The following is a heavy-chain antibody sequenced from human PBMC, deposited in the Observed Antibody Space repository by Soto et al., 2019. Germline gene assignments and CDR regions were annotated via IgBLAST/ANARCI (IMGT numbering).Heavy chain of an antibody. V-gene: IGHV3-23*01. D-gene: IGHD3-10*01. CDR1: GFTFSSYA. CDR3: AKDYGSGSYCDY. CDR2: ISGSGGST. Sequence: GALRLSCAASGFTFSSYAMSWVRQAPGKGLEWVSAISGSGGSTYYADSVKGRFTISRDNSKNTLYLQMNSLRAEDTAVYYCAKDYGSGSYCDYWGQGTLVTVSS. J-gene: IGHJ4*02.